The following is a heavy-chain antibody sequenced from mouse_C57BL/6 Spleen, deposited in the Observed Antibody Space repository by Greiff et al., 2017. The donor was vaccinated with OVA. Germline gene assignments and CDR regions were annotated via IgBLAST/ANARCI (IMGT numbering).Heavy chain of an antibody. CDR2: IDPENGDT. V-gene: IGHV14-4*01. D-gene: IGHD2-2*01. CDR3: TTSDGYGGYYFDY. Sequence: VQLKQSGAELVRPGASVKLSCTASGFNIKDDYMHWVKQRPEQGLEWIGWIDPENGDTEYASKFQGKATITADTSSNTAYLQLSSLTSEDTAVYYCTTSDGYGGYYFDYWGQGTTLTVSS. J-gene: IGHJ2*01. CDR1: GFNIKDDY.